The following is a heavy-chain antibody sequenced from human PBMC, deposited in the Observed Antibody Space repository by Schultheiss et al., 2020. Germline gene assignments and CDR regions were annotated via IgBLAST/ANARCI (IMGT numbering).Heavy chain of an antibody. CDR3: ASIYHYGMDV. D-gene: IGHD5-12*01. J-gene: IGHJ6*02. CDR1: GFTFSSYT. Sequence: GESLKISCAASGFTFSSYTMNWVRQAPGKGLEWASYISTTSNTIYYADSVKGRFTISRDNSKNTLYLQMNSLRAEDTAVYYCASIYHYGMDVWGQGTTVTVSS. CDR2: ISTTSNTI. V-gene: IGHV3-48*01.